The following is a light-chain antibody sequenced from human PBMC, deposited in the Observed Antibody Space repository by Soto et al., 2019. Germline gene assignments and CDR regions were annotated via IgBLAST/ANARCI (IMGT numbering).Light chain of an antibody. CDR2: GAS. V-gene: IGKV3-20*01. CDR1: QSVSSNF. Sequence: EIVLTQSPGTLSLSPGERATLSCRASQSVSSNFLAWYQQKPGQAPRLLLYGASSRATGIPDRFSGSGSGTDFTLTISRLEPEGFGVYYCQQYGSSPWTFGQGTKMEIK. CDR3: QQYGSSPWT. J-gene: IGKJ1*01.